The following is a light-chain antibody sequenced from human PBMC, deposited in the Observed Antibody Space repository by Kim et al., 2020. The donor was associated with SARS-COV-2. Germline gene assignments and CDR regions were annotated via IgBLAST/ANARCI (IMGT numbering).Light chain of an antibody. CDR2: AND. CDR3: HSRVSSGNHQV. CDR1: SLTTYY. Sequence: SSELTQDPAVSVALGQTVRITCQGDSLTTYYASWYQQKPGQAPVLVFYANDNRPSGIPDRFSGPSSGNTASLTITETQAEDEADYFCHSRVSSGNHQVFG. J-gene: IGLJ2*01. V-gene: IGLV3-19*01.